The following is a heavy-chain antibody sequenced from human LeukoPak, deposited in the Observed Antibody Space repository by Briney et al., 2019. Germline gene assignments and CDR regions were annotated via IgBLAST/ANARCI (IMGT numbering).Heavy chain of an antibody. J-gene: IGHJ4*02. CDR3: ARGKGLRTFDD. D-gene: IGHD5-12*01. V-gene: IGHV3-48*02. CDR1: GFTFSDYS. CDR2: ISSSSYTI. Sequence: GGSLRLSCAASGFTFSDYSMNWVRQAPGKGLEWVSYISSSSYTIYYADSVKGRFTISRDNAKNSLYLRMNSLRDEDTAVYFCARGKGLRTFDDWGQGTLVTVSS.